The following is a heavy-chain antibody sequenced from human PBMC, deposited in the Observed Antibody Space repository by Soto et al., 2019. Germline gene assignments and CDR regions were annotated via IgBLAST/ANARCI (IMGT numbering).Heavy chain of an antibody. J-gene: IGHJ4*02. CDR3: AREMGVRTLAVVKTGNFDY. CDR1: GGSFSGYY. Sequence: SETLSLTCAVYGGSFSGYYWSWIRQPPGKGLEWIGEINHSGSTNYNPSLKSRVTISVDTSKNQFSLKLSSVTAADTAVYYCAREMGVRTLAVVKTGNFDYWGQGTLVTVSS. CDR2: INHSGST. V-gene: IGHV4-34*01. D-gene: IGHD6-19*01.